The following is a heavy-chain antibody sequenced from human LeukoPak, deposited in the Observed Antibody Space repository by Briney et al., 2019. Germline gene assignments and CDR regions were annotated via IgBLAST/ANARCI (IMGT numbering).Heavy chain of an antibody. Sequence: GGSLRLSCTASGFSFTNYAMSWVRQAPARGPEWLSGMKGGGETFYADSVKGRFTLSRDDSRNTVYLQLNNLRVEDTAIYYCARASWISTAGAVCWGQGTQVTVSS. J-gene: IGHJ4*02. CDR2: MKGGGET. CDR1: GFSFTNYA. V-gene: IGHV3-23*01. D-gene: IGHD2-2*03. CDR3: ARASWISTAGAVC.